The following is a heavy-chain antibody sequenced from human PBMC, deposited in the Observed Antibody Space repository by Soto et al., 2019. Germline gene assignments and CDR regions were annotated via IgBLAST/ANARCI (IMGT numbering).Heavy chain of an antibody. CDR1: GGSFNTYA. CDR2: IIPVFGRV. CDR3: AGLSLGYCITTSCPPDY. J-gene: IGHJ4*02. D-gene: IGHD2-2*01. Sequence: QVQLVQSGDEVKKPGSSVKVSCKASGGSFNTYAISWVRQAPGQGLEWVGGIIPVFGRVTYAQRFQGRVTISADASTSTAYMELSRLRPDDTAMYYCAGLSLGYCITTSCPPDYWGQGTLVTVSS. V-gene: IGHV1-69*12.